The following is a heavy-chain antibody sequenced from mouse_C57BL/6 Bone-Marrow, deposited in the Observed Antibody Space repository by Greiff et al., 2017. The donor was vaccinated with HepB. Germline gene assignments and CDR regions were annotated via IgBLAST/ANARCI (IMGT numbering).Heavy chain of an antibody. V-gene: IGHV5-4*01. D-gene: IGHD1-1*01. CDR3: ARDEDSYYYGSRYDLDY. CDR2: ISDGGSYT. CDR1: GFTFSSYA. Sequence: DVKLVESGGGLVKPGGSLKLSCAASGFTFSSYAMSWVRQTPEKRLEWVATISDGGSYTYYPDNVKGRFTISRDNAKNNLYLQMSNLKSEDTAMYYWARDEDSYYYGSRYDLDYWGQGTTLTVSS. J-gene: IGHJ2*01.